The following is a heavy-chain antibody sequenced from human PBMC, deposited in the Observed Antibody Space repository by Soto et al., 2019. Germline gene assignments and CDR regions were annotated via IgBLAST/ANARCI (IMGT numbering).Heavy chain of an antibody. J-gene: IGHJ6*02. Sequence: QVQLVQSGAEVKKPGSSVKVSYKASGGTFSSYAISWVRQAPGQGLEWMGGIIPIFGTANYAQKFQGRVTITADKSTSTAYMELSSLRSEDTAVYYCASLVTTPYYYGMDVWGQGTTVTVSS. CDR3: ASLVTTPYYYGMDV. V-gene: IGHV1-69*06. CDR1: GGTFSSYA. D-gene: IGHD3-22*01. CDR2: IIPIFGTA.